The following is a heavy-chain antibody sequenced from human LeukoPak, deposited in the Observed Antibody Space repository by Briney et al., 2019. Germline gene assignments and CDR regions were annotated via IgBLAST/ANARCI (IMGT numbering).Heavy chain of an antibody. D-gene: IGHD1-26*01. J-gene: IGHJ5*02. V-gene: IGHV3-23*01. CDR3: AKDRGPYIGIANNWLDP. CDR2: ISRSGSSK. CDR1: RSTFHIYA. Sequence: GGSLRLSCVASRSTFHIYAMNWVRQAPGKGLERVSGISRSGSSKHYADSVKGRFTISRDNSKNTIYLEINSLRGEDTAVYYCAKDRGPYIGIANNWLDPWGQGTLVIVSS.